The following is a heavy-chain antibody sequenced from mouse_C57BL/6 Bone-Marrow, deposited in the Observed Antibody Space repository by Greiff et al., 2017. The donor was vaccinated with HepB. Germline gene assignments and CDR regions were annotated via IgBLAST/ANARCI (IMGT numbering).Heavy chain of an antibody. Sequence: DVQLQESAGGLVQPGGSMKLSCAASGFTFSDAWMDWVRQSPEKGLEWVAEIRNKANNHATYYAESVKGRFTISRDDSKSSVYLQMNSLRAEDTGIYYCTREVGSRWYFDVWGTGTTVTVSS. CDR3: TREVGSRWYFDV. J-gene: IGHJ1*03. V-gene: IGHV6-6*01. CDR2: IRNKANNHAT. CDR1: GFTFSDAW. D-gene: IGHD1-1*01.